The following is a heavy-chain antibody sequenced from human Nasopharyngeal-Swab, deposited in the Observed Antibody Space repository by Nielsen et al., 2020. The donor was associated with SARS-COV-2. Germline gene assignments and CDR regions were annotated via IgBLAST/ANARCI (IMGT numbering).Heavy chain of an antibody. CDR2: IYHSGST. CDR3: AREVRHMVCAIPPSMDV. CDR1: GGSISSGGSS. D-gene: IGHD2-8*01. Sequence: SQTLSLTCAVSGGSISSGGSSWSWIRQPPGKGLEWIGYIYHSGSTYYNPSLKSRVTISVARSKNQFYLKLSSVTAADTAVYYWAREVRHMVCAIPPSMDVWGKGTTVTVSS. V-gene: IGHV4-30-2*01. J-gene: IGHJ6*03.